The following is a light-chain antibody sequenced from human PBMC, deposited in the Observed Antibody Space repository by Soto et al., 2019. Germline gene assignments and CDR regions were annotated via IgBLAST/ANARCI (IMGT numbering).Light chain of an antibody. CDR3: QQYGSSPL. Sequence: MLTQSPATMSLSPGERVTLSCGASQSVSRNFLAWYQQKPGLAPRPLIYNASIRATGIPDRFSGSGSGTDFTLTISGLEPEDFSVYYCQQYGSSPLFGQGTKVEIK. J-gene: IGKJ1*01. CDR1: QSVSRNF. V-gene: IGKV3D-20*01. CDR2: NAS.